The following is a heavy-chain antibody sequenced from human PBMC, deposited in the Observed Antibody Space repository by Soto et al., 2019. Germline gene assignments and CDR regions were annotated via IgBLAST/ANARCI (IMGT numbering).Heavy chain of an antibody. CDR1: GFSLSTTGVG. Sequence: KESGPSLVKPTQTLTLTCTFSGFSLSTTGVGVVWIRQPPGKALEWLALIYWDEDKHYSPSLRSRLTITKDTTKNQVVLTLTNVDPVDTATYYCAHVGGLEQWLYRLDHWGEGTLVTVSS. J-gene: IGHJ4*02. D-gene: IGHD6-19*01. CDR3: AHVGGLEQWLYRLDH. V-gene: IGHV2-5*02. CDR2: IYWDEDK.